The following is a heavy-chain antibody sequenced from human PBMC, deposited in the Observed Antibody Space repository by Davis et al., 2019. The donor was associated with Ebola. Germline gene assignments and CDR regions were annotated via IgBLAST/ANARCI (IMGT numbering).Heavy chain of an antibody. CDR3: ASLRRTITGMDDGFDL. Sequence: GESLKISCKGSGYSFTSYWIGWVRQMPGKGLEWMGLIYTGDSDTRYSPSFRGQVTISADKSITTAYLQWGSLKASDTAMYYCASLRRTITGMDDGFDLWGQGTMVTVSS. CDR1: GYSFTSYW. D-gene: IGHD1-20*01. CDR2: IYTGDSDT. J-gene: IGHJ3*01. V-gene: IGHV5-51*01.